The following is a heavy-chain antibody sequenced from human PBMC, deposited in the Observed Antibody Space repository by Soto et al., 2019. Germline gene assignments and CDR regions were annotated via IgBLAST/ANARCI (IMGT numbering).Heavy chain of an antibody. V-gene: IGHV3-23*01. CDR1: GFTFSSYC. CDR3: AKAKSRRYGMDV. J-gene: IGHJ6*02. CDR2: ISGSGGST. Sequence: QPGESLTLSCPASGFTFSSYCMSWVRQAPGKGLEWVSAISGSGGSTYYADYVKGRFTISRDNSKNTLYLQMSSLRAEDTAVYYCAKAKSRRYGMDVWGQGTTVTVSS.